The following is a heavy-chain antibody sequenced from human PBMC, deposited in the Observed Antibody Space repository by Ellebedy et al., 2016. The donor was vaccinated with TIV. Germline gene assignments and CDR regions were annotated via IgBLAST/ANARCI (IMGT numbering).Heavy chain of an antibody. Sequence: PGGSLRLSCETSGFSFSAYGMHWVRQAPGKGLEWVAVMWYDGTNKFYADSVEGRFSISRDNSQHTLFLEMNSLRAEDTAVYYCARDDSNCKNSGGRCFSWFFDYWGQGTLVTVSS. CDR3: ARDDSNCKNSGGRCFSWFFDY. CDR1: GFSFSAYG. J-gene: IGHJ4*02. V-gene: IGHV3-33*01. D-gene: IGHD2-15*01. CDR2: MWYDGTNK.